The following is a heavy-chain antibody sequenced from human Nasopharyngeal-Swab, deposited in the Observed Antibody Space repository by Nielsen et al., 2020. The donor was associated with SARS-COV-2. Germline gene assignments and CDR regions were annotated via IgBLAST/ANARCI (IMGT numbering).Heavy chain of an antibody. CDR1: GFTFDYYT. V-gene: IGHV3-43*01. CDR3: ARDGDYSGWELTDY. CDR2: ISWDGGST. D-gene: IGHD1-26*01. Sequence: GESLKISCAASGFTFDYYTMHWVRQAPGKGLEWVSLISWDGGSTYYADSVKGRFTISRDNAKNSLYLQMNSLRAEDTAVYYCARDGDYSGWELTDYWGQGTLVTVSS. J-gene: IGHJ4*02.